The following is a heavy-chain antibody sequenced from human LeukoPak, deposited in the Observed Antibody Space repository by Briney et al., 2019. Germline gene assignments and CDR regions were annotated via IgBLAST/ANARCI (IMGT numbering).Heavy chain of an antibody. CDR3: ARQLVLGDSSGYYYASFDY. Sequence: SETLSLTCTVSGGSISSYYWSWIRQPPGKGLEWIGYIYYSGSTNYNPSLKSRVTMSVDTSKNQFSLKLSSVTAADTAVYYCARQLVLGDSSGYYYASFDYWGQGTLVTVSS. CDR1: GGSISSYY. V-gene: IGHV4-59*08. J-gene: IGHJ4*02. CDR2: IYYSGST. D-gene: IGHD3-22*01.